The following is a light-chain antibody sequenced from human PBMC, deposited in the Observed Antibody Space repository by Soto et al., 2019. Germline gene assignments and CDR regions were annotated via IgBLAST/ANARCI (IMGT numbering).Light chain of an antibody. Sequence: QLVLTQPPSASGTPGQRVTISCSGSISNIGTYYVYWYQHLPGTAPQLVIYSDNQRPSGVPDRFSGSKSDTSASLTISGLRSEDEADYHCAAWDARLGGLVFGGGTKVTVL. CDR2: SDN. CDR1: ISNIGTYY. J-gene: IGLJ3*02. CDR3: AAWDARLGGLV. V-gene: IGLV1-47*02.